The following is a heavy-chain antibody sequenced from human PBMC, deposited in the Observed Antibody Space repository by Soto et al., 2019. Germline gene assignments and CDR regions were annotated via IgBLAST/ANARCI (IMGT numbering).Heavy chain of an antibody. J-gene: IGHJ6*02. V-gene: IGHV3-53*01. CDR1: GFTVSRNY. CDR2: IYVGGTT. CDR3: ARRFYGMDV. Sequence: VGSLRLSCAASGFTVSRNYMSWVRQAPGKGLEWVSVIYVGGTTYYADSVKGRFTISRDDSKNTLYLQMNSLRAEDTAVYYCARRFYGMDVWGQGTTVIVSS.